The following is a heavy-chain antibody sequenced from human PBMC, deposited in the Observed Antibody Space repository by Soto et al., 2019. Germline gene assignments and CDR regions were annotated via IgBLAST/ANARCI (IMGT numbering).Heavy chain of an antibody. J-gene: IGHJ4*02. CDR1: GGSISSYY. CDR2: IYYSGST. Sequence: SETLSLTCTVSGGSISSYYWSWIRQPPGKGLEWIGYIYYSGSTNYNPSLKSRVTISVDTSKNQFSLKLSSVTAADTAVYYCARGVAVAYFDYWGQGTLVTVSS. D-gene: IGHD6-19*01. V-gene: IGHV4-59*01. CDR3: ARGVAVAYFDY.